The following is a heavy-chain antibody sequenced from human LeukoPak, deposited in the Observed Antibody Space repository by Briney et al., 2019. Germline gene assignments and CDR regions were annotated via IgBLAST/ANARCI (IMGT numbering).Heavy chain of an antibody. CDR2: ISGNGGST. V-gene: IGHV3-23*01. CDR1: GFSFSTYA. CDR3: AKGHSRAGIITNFDY. Sequence: PGGSLRPSCAASGFSFSTYAMTWVRQAPGKGLEWVSGISGNGGSTYYAGSVKGRFTISRDNSKNTLSLQMNTLRAEDTALYYCAKGHSRAGIITNFDYWGQGTLATVSS. D-gene: IGHD1-14*01. J-gene: IGHJ4*02.